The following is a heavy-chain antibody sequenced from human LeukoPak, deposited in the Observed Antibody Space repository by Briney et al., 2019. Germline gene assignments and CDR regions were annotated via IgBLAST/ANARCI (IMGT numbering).Heavy chain of an antibody. CDR3: AREQDYYDSSGSYYFDY. D-gene: IGHD3-22*01. J-gene: IGHJ4*02. CDR2: IYHSGST. V-gene: IGHV4-38-2*02. CDR1: GYSISSGYY. Sequence: SETLSLTCTVSGYSISSGYYWGWIRQPPGKGLEWIGSIYHSGSTYYNPSLKSRVTISVDTSKNQFSLKLSSVTAADTAVYYCAREQDYYDSSGSYYFDYWGQGTLVTVS.